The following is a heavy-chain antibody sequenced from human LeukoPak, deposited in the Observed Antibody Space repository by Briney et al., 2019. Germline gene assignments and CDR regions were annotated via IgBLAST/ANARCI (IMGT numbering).Heavy chain of an antibody. V-gene: IGHV1-46*01. CDR1: GYTFTSYG. CDR2: INPSGDIT. D-gene: IGHD5-24*01. J-gene: IGHJ4*02. Sequence: ASVKVSCKASGYTFTSYGISWVRQAPGQGLEWMGIINPSGDITIYAQRFQGRVTMTSDMSTSTASMELSGLRSEDTAVYYCATGWVQSPLDYWGQGTLVTVSS. CDR3: ATGWVQSPLDY.